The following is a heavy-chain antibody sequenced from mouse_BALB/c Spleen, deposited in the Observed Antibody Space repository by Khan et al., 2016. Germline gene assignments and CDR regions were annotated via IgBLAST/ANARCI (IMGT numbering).Heavy chain of an antibody. J-gene: IGHJ3*01. V-gene: IGHV5-17*02. CDR2: ISSGPSTI. Sequence: EVELVESGGGLVQPGGSRQLSCAVSGFTFSSFGMHWVRQAPAKGLEWFAYISSGPSTIYSVDTVKGRFTIYRYNPKNTLLLQMPRLRSEDTAILYCARNYYDHTSWFAYWGQGTLVTVSA. CDR3: ARNYYDHTSWFAY. CDR1: GFTFSSFG. D-gene: IGHD2-4*01.